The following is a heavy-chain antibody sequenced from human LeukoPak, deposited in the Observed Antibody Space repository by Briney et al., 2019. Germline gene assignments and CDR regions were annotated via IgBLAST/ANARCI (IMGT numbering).Heavy chain of an antibody. CDR2: IYYSGNT. CDR3: ASGYSYPSPFDY. Sequence: SETLSLTCTVSGGSISSTNYYWGWIRQPPGKGLEWIASIYYSGNTYYNPSLESRVTISVDKSKNHFSLKLSSVTAADTAVYYCASGYSYPSPFDYWGQGTLVTVSS. J-gene: IGHJ4*02. V-gene: IGHV4-39*07. CDR1: GGSISSTNYY. D-gene: IGHD5-18*01.